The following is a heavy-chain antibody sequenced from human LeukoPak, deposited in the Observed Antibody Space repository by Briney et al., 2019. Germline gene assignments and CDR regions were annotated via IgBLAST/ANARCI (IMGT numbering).Heavy chain of an antibody. Sequence: PSETLSLTCAVYGGSFSGYYWSWIRQPPGKGLEWIGEINHSGSTNYNPSLKSRVTISVDTSKKQFSLKLSSVTAADTAVYYCARGQDYNGSGRKGMDVWGQGTTVTVSS. CDR1: GGSFSGYY. CDR3: ARGQDYNGSGRKGMDV. J-gene: IGHJ6*02. CDR2: INHSGST. D-gene: IGHD3-10*01. V-gene: IGHV4-34*01.